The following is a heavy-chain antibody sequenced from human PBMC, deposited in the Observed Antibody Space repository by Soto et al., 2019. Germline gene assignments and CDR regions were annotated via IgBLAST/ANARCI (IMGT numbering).Heavy chain of an antibody. V-gene: IGHV3-23*01. CDR2: ISGSGGST. J-gene: IGHJ4*02. D-gene: IGHD4-17*01. CDR1: GFTFSNAW. CDR3: AKDTDDTVTTVPGY. Sequence: GGSLRLSCAASGFTFSNAWMSWVRQAPGKGLEWVSAISGSGGSTYYADSVKGRFTISRDNSKNTLYLQMNSLRAEDTAVYYCAKDTDDTVTTVPGYWGQGTLVTVSS.